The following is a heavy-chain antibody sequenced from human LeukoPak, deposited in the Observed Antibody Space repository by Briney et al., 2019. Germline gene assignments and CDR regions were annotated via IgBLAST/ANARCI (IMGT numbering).Heavy chain of an antibody. Sequence: GGSLRLSCAGSGFSFDDSGLHWVRQRPGRGLEWVSLISGDGDTTHYAASVKGRFTISRDNSKNSLYLQMNSLRSDDTALYYCAKDSPYSGRLFYCWGQGTLVTVSS. D-gene: IGHD5-12*01. CDR1: GFSFDDSG. J-gene: IGHJ4*02. CDR3: AKDSPYSGRLFYC. CDR2: ISGDGDTT. V-gene: IGHV3-43*02.